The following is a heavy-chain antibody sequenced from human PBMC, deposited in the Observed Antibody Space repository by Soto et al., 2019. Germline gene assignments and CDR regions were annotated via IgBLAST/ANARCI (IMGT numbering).Heavy chain of an antibody. V-gene: IGHV3-21*01. D-gene: IGHD3-10*01. CDR1: GFTFSSYS. Sequence: GGSLRLSCAAPGFTFSSYSMNWVRQAPGKGLEWVSSISSSSSYIYYADSVKGRFTISRDNAKNSLYLQMNSLRAEDTAVYYCASWDYYGSGNHHGAYYYYGMDVWGQGTTVTVSS. CDR3: ASWDYYGSGNHHGAYYYYGMDV. J-gene: IGHJ6*02. CDR2: ISSSSSYI.